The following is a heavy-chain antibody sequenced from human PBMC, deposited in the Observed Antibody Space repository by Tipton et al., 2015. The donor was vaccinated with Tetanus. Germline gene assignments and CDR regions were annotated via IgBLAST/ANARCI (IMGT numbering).Heavy chain of an antibody. CDR1: GFTFSSYW. J-gene: IGHJ4*02. CDR2: IKQDGSEK. CDR3: ARGPVAGPFDY. D-gene: IGHD6-19*01. V-gene: IGHV3-7*01. Sequence: LSLTCAASGFTFSSYWMSWVRQAPGKGLEWVANIKQDGSEKDYVDSVKGRFTISRDNAKNSLYLQMNSLRAEDTAVYYCARGPVAGPFDYWGQGTLVTVSS.